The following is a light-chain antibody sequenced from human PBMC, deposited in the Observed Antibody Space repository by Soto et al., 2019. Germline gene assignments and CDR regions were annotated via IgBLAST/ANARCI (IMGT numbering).Light chain of an antibody. CDR1: QSVSGY. CDR3: QQRSDWPWT. Sequence: EIVLTQSPATLSLSPGERATLSCRASQSVSGYLAWFQQKPGQAPRLLIYDASNRATGIPARFSGSGSGSEFTLTISSLEPEDFAVYYCQQRSDWPWTFGQGSKLEIK. V-gene: IGKV3-11*01. CDR2: DAS. J-gene: IGKJ2*01.